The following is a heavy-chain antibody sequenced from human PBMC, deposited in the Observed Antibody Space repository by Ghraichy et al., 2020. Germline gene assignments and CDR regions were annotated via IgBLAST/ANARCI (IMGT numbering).Heavy chain of an antibody. J-gene: IGHJ6*02. V-gene: IGHV4-38-2*02. Sequence: SETLSLTCTVSGLSISSGYYWGWIRQSPGKGLEWIGNIYHSGNTYYNPSLKSRVTISVDTSKNQFSLKLTSVTAADTAMYYCARALVSGGIYSGACGMDVWGQGTTVTVSS. D-gene: IGHD2-15*01. CDR1: GLSISSGYY. CDR2: IYHSGNT. CDR3: ARALVSGGIYSGACGMDV.